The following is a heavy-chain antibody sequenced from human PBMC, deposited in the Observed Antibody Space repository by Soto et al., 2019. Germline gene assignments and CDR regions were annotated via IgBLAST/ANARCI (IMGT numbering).Heavy chain of an antibody. V-gene: IGHV2-5*02. CDR2: IYWDDDK. CDR3: AHSVVAGLGYYFDY. Sequence: QITLKESGPTLVKPTHTLTLTCTFSGFSLSSTRVAVGWIRQPPGKALEWLALIYWDDDKRYSPFLKSRLTITKDTSKNQVVLTMTNMDPVDTATDYCAHSVVAGLGYYFDYWGQGTLVTVSS. D-gene: IGHD6-19*01. CDR1: GFSLSSTRVA. J-gene: IGHJ4*02.